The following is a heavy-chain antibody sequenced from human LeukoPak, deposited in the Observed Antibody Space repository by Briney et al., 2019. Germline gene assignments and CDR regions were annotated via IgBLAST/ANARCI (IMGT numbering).Heavy chain of an antibody. D-gene: IGHD4-17*01. CDR2: INHSGST. Sequence: SETLSLTCAVYGGSFSGYYWSWIRQPPGKGLEWIGEINHSGSTNYNPSLKSRVTISVDTPKNQFSLKLSSVTAADTAVYFCAGDYGDYEGAFDIWGQGTMVTVSS. CDR1: GGSFSGYY. CDR3: AGDYGDYEGAFDI. V-gene: IGHV4-34*01. J-gene: IGHJ3*02.